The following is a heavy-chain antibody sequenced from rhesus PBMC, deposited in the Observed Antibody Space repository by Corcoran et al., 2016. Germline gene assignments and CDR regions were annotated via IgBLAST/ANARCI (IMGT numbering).Heavy chain of an antibody. CDR3: ARSGYEDHYGYYVFDY. V-gene: IGHV2-1*01. Sequence: QVTLKESGPALVKPTQTLTLTCTFSGFSLSTSGMGVGWIRQPSRKTLEWLSHIYWNDDKYNSTSLKSMLTISNDTSKNQVVLTMTNMDPVDTATYYCARSGYEDHYGYYVFDYWGQGVLVTVSS. CDR1: GFSLSTSGMG. J-gene: IGHJ4*01. D-gene: IGHD3-9*01. CDR2: IYWNDDK.